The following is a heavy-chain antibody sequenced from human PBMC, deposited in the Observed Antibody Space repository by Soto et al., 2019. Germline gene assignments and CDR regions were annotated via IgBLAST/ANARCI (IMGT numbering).Heavy chain of an antibody. J-gene: IGHJ4*02. D-gene: IGHD3-3*01. V-gene: IGHV1-18*01. CDR2: ISAYNGNT. CDR1: GYTFTSYG. Sequence: ASVKVSCKASGYTFTSYGISWVRQAPGQGLEWMGWISAYNGNTNYAQKLQGRVTMTTDSSTSTAYMELRSLRSDDTAVYYCARVRVTIFGVVDFDYWGQGTLVTVSS. CDR3: ARVRVTIFGVVDFDY.